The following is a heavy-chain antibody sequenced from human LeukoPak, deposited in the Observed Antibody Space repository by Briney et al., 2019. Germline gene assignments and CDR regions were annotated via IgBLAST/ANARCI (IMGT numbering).Heavy chain of an antibody. D-gene: IGHD2/OR15-2a*01. CDR3: ARDNYVPDY. J-gene: IGHJ4*02. Sequence: PSETLSLTCTVSGGSISYFYWSWIRQPAGKGLEWTGRIYTSGSTNYNPSLKSRVTMSVDTSKKQFSLKLSSVTAADTAVYYCARDNYVPDYWDQGTLVTVSS. CDR2: IYTSGST. V-gene: IGHV4-4*07. CDR1: GGSISYFY.